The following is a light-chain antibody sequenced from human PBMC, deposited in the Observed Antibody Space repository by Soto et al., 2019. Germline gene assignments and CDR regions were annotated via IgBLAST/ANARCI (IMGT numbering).Light chain of an antibody. CDR3: RQYGRSLASA. V-gene: IGKV3-20*01. J-gene: IGKJ4*01. CDR2: GAS. Sequence: EIVLTQSPATLSLSPGERATLSCRGSQSVRSHLAWYQEKPGQAPRLLIYGASSRATGIPDRFSGSGSGTDFTLTISRLEPEDFAVYYCRQYGRSLASAIGGGTKVDIK. CDR1: QSVRSH.